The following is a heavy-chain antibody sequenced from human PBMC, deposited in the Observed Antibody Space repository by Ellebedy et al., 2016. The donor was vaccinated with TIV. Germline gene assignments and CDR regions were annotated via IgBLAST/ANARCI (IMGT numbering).Heavy chain of an antibody. D-gene: IGHD3-22*01. Sequence: ASVKVSCKASGYTFTNFGISWVRQAPGQGLEWMGWISVYNGNTNYVQKLQGRVTMTTDTSTKTAYMELRSLTSDDTAVYYCARDSHFDSSGYRMDLDYWGQGTLVTVSS. J-gene: IGHJ4*02. CDR3: ARDSHFDSSGYRMDLDY. CDR2: ISVYNGNT. V-gene: IGHV1-18*01. CDR1: GYTFTNFG.